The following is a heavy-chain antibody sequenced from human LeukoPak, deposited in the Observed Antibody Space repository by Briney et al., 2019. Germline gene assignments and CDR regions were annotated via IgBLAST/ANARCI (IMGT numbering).Heavy chain of an antibody. Sequence: SETLSLTCTVSGGSISSYYWSWIRPPPGKGLEWIGYIYYSGSTNYNPSLKSRVTISVDTSKNQFSLKLSSVTAADTAVYYCASLGYCSSTSCYAFDIWGQGTMVTVSS. V-gene: IGHV4-59*01. CDR2: IYYSGST. D-gene: IGHD2-2*01. CDR3: ASLGYCSSTSCYAFDI. J-gene: IGHJ3*02. CDR1: GGSISSYY.